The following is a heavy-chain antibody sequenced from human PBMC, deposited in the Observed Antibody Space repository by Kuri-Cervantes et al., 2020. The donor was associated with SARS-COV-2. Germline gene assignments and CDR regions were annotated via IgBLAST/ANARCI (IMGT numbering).Heavy chain of an antibody. CDR3: ARDRSWGYLDAFDI. V-gene: IGHV4-39*07. CDR2: IYYSGST. Sequence: SETLSLTCTVSGGSISSGSYYWGWIRQPPGKGLEWIGSIYYSGSTYYNPSLKSRVTISVDTSKNQFSLKLSSVTAADTAVYYCARDRSWGYLDAFDIWGQGTMVT. CDR1: GGSISSGSYY. D-gene: IGHD5-12*01. J-gene: IGHJ3*02.